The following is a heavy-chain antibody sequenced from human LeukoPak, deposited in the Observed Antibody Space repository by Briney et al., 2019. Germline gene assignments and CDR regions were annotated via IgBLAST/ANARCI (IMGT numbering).Heavy chain of an antibody. CDR1: GFTFNNYA. CDR3: VKDWYSSGWWPYYFDY. V-gene: IGHV3-23*01. Sequence: SGGSLRLSCVASGFTFNNYAMTWVRQAPGKGLEWVSAISGSGYSTYYADSVKGRFTISRDNSKNTLYLQMNSLRAEDTALYYCVKDWYSSGWWPYYFDYWGQGTLVTVSS. J-gene: IGHJ4*02. CDR2: ISGSGYST. D-gene: IGHD6-19*01.